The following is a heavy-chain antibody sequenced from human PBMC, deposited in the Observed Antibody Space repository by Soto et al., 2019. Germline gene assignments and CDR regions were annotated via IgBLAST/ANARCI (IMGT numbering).Heavy chain of an antibody. CDR1: AGSISNGDYY. D-gene: IGHD3-22*01. Sequence: QVQLQESGPGLVKPSQTLSLTCTVSAGSISNGDYYWSWIRQPPGKGLEWIGYIFYTGNTYYNPSLRSRLRMSVDPSTHQFSLRMSSVTAADTAVYYCGRVAALRGCLDYWGQGSLVTVSS. CDR2: IFYTGNT. J-gene: IGHJ4*02. V-gene: IGHV4-30-4*01. CDR3: GRVAALRGCLDY.